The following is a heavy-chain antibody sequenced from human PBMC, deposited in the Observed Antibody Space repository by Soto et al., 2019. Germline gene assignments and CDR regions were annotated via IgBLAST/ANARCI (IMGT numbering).Heavy chain of an antibody. CDR2: INHSGST. Sequence: SETLSLTCAVYGGSFSGYYWSWIRQPPGKGLEWIGEINHSGSTNYNPSLKSRVTISVDTSKSQFSLKLSSVTAADTAVYYCAYGDYARGAEALDYWGQGTLVTVSS. V-gene: IGHV4-34*01. CDR1: GGSFSGYY. CDR3: AYGDYARGAEALDY. J-gene: IGHJ4*02. D-gene: IGHD4-17*01.